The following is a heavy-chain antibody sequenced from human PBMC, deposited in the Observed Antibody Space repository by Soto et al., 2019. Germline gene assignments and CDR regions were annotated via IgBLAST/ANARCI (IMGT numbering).Heavy chain of an antibody. V-gene: IGHV5-51*01. J-gene: IGHJ4*02. CDR2: IYPGDSDT. Sequence: PGESLKISCKGSGYIFTSYWIGWVRQMPGKGLEWMGIIYPGDSDTRYSPSFQGQVTISADKSISTAYLQWSSLKASDTAMYYCARAKIVVDDKINMYYFDYWCQGILVTVS. CDR3: ARAKIVVDDKINMYYFDY. D-gene: IGHD3-22*01. CDR1: GYIFTSYW.